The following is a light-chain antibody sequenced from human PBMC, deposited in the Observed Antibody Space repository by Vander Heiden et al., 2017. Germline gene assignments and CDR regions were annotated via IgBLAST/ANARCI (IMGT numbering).Light chain of an antibody. J-gene: IGLJ2*01. CDR3: QSYDNRLHVV. CDR1: TSNIGANYD. Sequence: QSVLTQPPPVSGAPGQRDSVSCTCTTSNIGANYDIHWYQQLPGTAPKLLIYGNFNRPSGVPDRFSGSKSGTSASPAITGLQAEDEADYYCQSYDNRLHVVFGGGTKLTVL. V-gene: IGLV1-40*01. CDR2: GNF.